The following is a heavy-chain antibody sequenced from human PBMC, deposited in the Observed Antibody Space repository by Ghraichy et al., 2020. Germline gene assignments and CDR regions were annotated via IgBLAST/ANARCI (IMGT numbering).Heavy chain of an antibody. CDR2: IYYSGST. D-gene: IGHD2-21*02. V-gene: IGHV4-31*03. CDR3: ARGPRVVVTASSAFDI. CDR1: GGSISSGGYY. Sequence: SETLSLTCTVSGGSISSGGYYWSWIRQHPGKGLEWIGYIYYSGSTYYNPSLKSRVTISVDTSKNQFSLKLSSVTAADTAVYYCARGPRVVVTASSAFDIWGQGTMVTVSS. J-gene: IGHJ3*02.